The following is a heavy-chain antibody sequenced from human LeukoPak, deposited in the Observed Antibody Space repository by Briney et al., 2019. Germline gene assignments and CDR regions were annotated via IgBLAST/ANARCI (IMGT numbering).Heavy chain of an antibody. D-gene: IGHD3-3*01. V-gene: IGHV1-69*05. CDR1: GGTFSSYA. CDR3: ARASLRFLEGGYYYYYMDV. CDR2: IIPIFGTA. Sequence: GASVKVSCKASGGTFSSYAISWVRQAPGQGLEWMGGIIPIFGTANYAQKFQGRVTITTDESTSTAYMELSSLRSEDTAVYYCARASLRFLEGGYYYYYMDVWGKGTTVTVSS. J-gene: IGHJ6*03.